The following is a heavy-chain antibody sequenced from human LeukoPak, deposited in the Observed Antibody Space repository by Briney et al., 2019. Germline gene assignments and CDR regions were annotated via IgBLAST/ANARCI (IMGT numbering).Heavy chain of an antibody. CDR2: ISGSGGST. D-gene: IGHD4-23*01. CDR1: GFTFSTYA. J-gene: IGHJ4*02. Sequence: GESLRLSCAASGFTFSTYAMSWVRQAPGKGLEWVSISGSGGSTYYADSVKGRFTISRDNSKNTLFLQMNSLRAEDTAVYYCAKVRSDYGGKGAFDCWGQGTLVTVSS. CDR3: AKVRSDYGGKGAFDC. V-gene: IGHV3-23*01.